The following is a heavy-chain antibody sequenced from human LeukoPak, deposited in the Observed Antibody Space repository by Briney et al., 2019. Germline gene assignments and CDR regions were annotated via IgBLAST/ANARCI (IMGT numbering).Heavy chain of an antibody. J-gene: IGHJ6*03. CDR2: IIPRFGIV. CDR3: ARGGHVVALPAESDYYFYYYMDV. D-gene: IGHD2-2*01. V-gene: IGHV1-69*13. Sequence: GASVKVSCKASGGTFNSYAISWVRQAPGQGLEWMGGIIPRFGIVTYAQKFQGRLTIMAAESTGTGYMELSSLTSDDTAVYYCARGGHVVALPAESDYYFYYYMDVWGKGTTVTVSS. CDR1: GGTFNSYA.